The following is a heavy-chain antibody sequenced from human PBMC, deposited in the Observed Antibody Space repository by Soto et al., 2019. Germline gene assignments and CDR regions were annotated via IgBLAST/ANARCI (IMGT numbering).Heavy chain of an antibody. CDR3: ARSTGTTGPYYYYGMDV. CDR1: GDSVSSNSAA. J-gene: IGHJ6*02. Sequence: SQTLSLTCAISGDSVSSNSAAWNWIRQSPSRGLEWLGRTYYRSKWYNDYAVSVKSRITINPDTSKNQFSLQLNSVTPEDTAVYYCARSTGTTGPYYYYGMDVWGQGTTVTVSS. D-gene: IGHD1-7*01. CDR2: TYYRSKWYN. V-gene: IGHV6-1*01.